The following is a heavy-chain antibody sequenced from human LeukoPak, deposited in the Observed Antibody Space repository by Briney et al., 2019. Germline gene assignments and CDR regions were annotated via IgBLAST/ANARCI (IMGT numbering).Heavy chain of an antibody. Sequence: GGSLRLSCAASGFTFSSYAMSWVRQAPGKGLEWVSAISGSGGSTNYADSVKGRFTISRDNSNNTLYLQMNSLRAEDTAVYYCAKDHYYDSSGYTFFDYWGQGTLVTVSS. CDR2: ISGSGGST. D-gene: IGHD3-22*01. CDR3: AKDHYYDSSGYTFFDY. CDR1: GFTFSSYA. V-gene: IGHV3-23*01. J-gene: IGHJ4*02.